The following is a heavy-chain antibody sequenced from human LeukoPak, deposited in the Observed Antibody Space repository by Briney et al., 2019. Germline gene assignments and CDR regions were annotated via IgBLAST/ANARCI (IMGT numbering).Heavy chain of an antibody. J-gene: IGHJ4*02. CDR2: ISSSGSTI. V-gene: IGHV3-48*03. Sequence: GGSLRLSCAASGFTFSSYEMNWVRQAPGKGLEWVSYISSSGSTIYYADSVKGRFTISRDNAKNSLYLQMNSLRAEDTAVYYCARGEYDTSGYHPTYFDYWGQGTLVTVSS. CDR1: GFTFSSYE. D-gene: IGHD3-22*01. CDR3: ARGEYDTSGYHPTYFDY.